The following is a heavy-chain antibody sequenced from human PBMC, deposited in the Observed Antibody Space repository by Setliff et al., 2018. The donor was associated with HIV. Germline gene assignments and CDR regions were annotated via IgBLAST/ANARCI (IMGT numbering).Heavy chain of an antibody. CDR2: FYTSGST. CDR1: GASITSHN. J-gene: IGHJ4*02. CDR3: ARQPPADSGDSNAPHFDF. Sequence: SETLSLTCSVSGASITSHNWSWIRQAAGKGLEWIGRFYTSGSTNYNPSLKSRVTVSADTSKNQFSLKLSSVTAADTAIYYCARQPPADSGDSNAPHFDFWGQGTLVTVSS. V-gene: IGHV4-4*07. D-gene: IGHD3-22*01.